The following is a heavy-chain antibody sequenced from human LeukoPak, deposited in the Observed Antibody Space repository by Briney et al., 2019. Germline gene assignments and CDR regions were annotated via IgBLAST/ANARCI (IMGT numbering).Heavy chain of an antibody. J-gene: IGHJ5*02. CDR2: ISYDGSNK. V-gene: IGHV3-30*04. Sequence: PGRSLRLSCAASGFTFSSYAMHWVRQAPGKGLEWVAVISYDGSNKYYADSVKGRFTISRDNAKNSLYLQMNSLRAEDTAVYYCARDSLGGFDPWGQGTLVTVSS. D-gene: IGHD3-10*01. CDR1: GFTFSSYA. CDR3: ARDSLGGFDP.